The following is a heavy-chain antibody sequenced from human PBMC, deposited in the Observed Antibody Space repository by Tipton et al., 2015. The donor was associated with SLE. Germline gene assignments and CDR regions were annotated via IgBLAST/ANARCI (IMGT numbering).Heavy chain of an antibody. Sequence: TLSLTCTVSGGSISNYYWRWIRQPQGKGLEWIGYIYYSGNTNYNPSLKSRVTISVDKSKNQFSLKLTSVTAADTAMYYCARDQGYDSSGYQGAFHIWGQGTMVTVSS. CDR2: IYYSGNT. CDR1: GGSISNYY. J-gene: IGHJ3*02. D-gene: IGHD3-22*01. V-gene: IGHV4-59*01. CDR3: ARDQGYDSSGYQGAFHI.